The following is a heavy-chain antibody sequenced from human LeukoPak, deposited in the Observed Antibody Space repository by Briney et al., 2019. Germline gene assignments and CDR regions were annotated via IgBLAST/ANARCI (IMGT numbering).Heavy chain of an antibody. CDR1: GGSISSSSYY. V-gene: IGHV4-61*05. CDR2: IYYSGST. CDR3: AGTGYCSGGSCYWFDP. D-gene: IGHD2-15*01. Sequence: SETLSLTCTVSGGSISSSSYYWGWIRQPPGKGLEWIGYIYYSGSTNYNPSLKSRVTISVDTSKNQFSLKLSSVTAADTAVYYCAGTGYCSGGSCYWFDPWGQGTLVTVSS. J-gene: IGHJ5*02.